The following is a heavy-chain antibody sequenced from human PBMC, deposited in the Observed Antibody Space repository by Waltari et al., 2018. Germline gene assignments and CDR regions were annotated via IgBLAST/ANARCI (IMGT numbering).Heavy chain of an antibody. CDR2: TKNRVNSHIT. Sequence: EVQLVESGGGLVQPGGSLRLSCVGSGFTFTDHYMDWVRQAPGKGLEWVSRTKNRVNSHITDYAASVKGRFIGSRDDSKNSLYLQMNNLQTEDTAVYYCARDTATALDSWGQGTLVIVSS. CDR1: GFTFTDHY. CDR3: ARDTATALDS. V-gene: IGHV3-72*01. J-gene: IGHJ5*01. D-gene: IGHD1-1*01.